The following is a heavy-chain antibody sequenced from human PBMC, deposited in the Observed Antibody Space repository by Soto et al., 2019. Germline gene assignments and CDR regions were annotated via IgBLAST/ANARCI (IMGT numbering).Heavy chain of an antibody. J-gene: IGHJ4*02. V-gene: IGHV1-46*03. CDR2: INPSGGST. CDR3: ARNHGSFDS. Sequence: QVQLVQSGAEVKKPGASVKVSCKASGYTFTSYYMHWVRQAPGQGLEWMGIINPSGGSTNHAQKFQGKDAKTKDTSTSTDYMELSSLRSEDTAVYYCARNHGSFDSWGQGTLVTVSS. CDR1: GYTFTSYY.